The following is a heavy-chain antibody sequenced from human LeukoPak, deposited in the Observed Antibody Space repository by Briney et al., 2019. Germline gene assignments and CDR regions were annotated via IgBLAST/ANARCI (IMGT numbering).Heavy chain of an antibody. J-gene: IGHJ6*02. Sequence: PSETLSLTCTVSGGSISSYYWSWIRQPPGKGLEWIGYIYYSGSTNYNPSLKSRVAISVDTSKNQFSLKLSSVTAADTAVYYCARHAGSGSYYYYYGMDVWGQGTTVTVSS. CDR2: IYYSGST. V-gene: IGHV4-59*08. D-gene: IGHD3-10*01. CDR3: ARHAGSGSYYYYYGMDV. CDR1: GGSISSYY.